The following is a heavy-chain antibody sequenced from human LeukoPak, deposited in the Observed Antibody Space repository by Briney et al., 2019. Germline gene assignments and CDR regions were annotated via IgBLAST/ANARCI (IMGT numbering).Heavy chain of an antibody. CDR2: IRSKANNYAT. CDR1: GFTFSGAA. Sequence: GGSLRLSCAASGFTFSGAAMHWVRQASGKGLEWVGRIRSKANNYATSYAASVKGRFTISRDHSKNTAYLQMNSLKTEDMAVYYCTSLDYGDYNYFDYWGQGTLVTVSS. V-gene: IGHV3-73*01. D-gene: IGHD4-17*01. J-gene: IGHJ4*02. CDR3: TSLDYGDYNYFDY.